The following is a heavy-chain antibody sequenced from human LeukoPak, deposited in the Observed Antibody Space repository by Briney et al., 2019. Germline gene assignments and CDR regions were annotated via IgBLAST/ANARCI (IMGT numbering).Heavy chain of an antibody. CDR2: ISGSGSSP. D-gene: IGHD2-8*01. Sequence: GGSLRLSCAASGFTVSSNYMNWARQAPGKGLEWVSGISGSGSSPYYADSVKGRFTISRDNSKNTLYLQMNSLRADDTAVYYCAKSTGLVLMVSAIGSADYYGMDVWGQGTTVTVSS. V-gene: IGHV3-23*01. J-gene: IGHJ6*02. CDR3: AKSTGLVLMVSAIGSADYYGMDV. CDR1: GFTVSSNY.